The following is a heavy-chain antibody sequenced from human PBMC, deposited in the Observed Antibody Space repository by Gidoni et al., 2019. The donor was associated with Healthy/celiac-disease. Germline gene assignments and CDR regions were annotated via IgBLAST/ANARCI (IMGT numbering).Heavy chain of an antibody. Sequence: QVQLQQWGAGLLKPSETLSLTCAVYGGSFSGYYWSWIRQPPGKGLEWIGEINHSGSTNYNPSLKSRVTISVDTSKNQFSLKLSSVTAADTAVYYCARVPGDYYDSSGVDYWGQGTLVTVSS. D-gene: IGHD3-22*01. CDR1: GGSFSGYY. CDR3: ARVPGDYYDSSGVDY. CDR2: INHSGST. J-gene: IGHJ4*02. V-gene: IGHV4-34*01.